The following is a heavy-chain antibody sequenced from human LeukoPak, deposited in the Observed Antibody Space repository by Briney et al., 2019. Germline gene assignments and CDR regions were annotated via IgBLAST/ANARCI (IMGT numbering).Heavy chain of an antibody. D-gene: IGHD2-21*02. CDR2: INHSGTT. Sequence: SETPSLTCAIYIESFSGYYWTWIRQPPGKGLEWIGEINHSGTTNYNPSLKSRVTISADTSKNQFSLKLTSVTAADTATYYCARVRGDLSIDYWGQGNLVTVSS. V-gene: IGHV4-34*01. CDR1: IESFSGYY. CDR3: ARVRGDLSIDY. J-gene: IGHJ4*02.